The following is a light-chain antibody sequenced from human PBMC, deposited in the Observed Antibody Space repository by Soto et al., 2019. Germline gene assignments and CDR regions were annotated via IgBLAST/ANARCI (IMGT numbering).Light chain of an antibody. V-gene: IGLV2-23*01. Sequence: LTQPVSVSGSPGQSIAISCTGTSSDVGSYNLVSWYQQHPGKAPKLMIYEGTKRPSGVSNRFSGSKSGNTASLTISGLQAEDEADYYCCSSAGSSLYVFGSGTKVTVL. J-gene: IGLJ1*01. CDR2: EGT. CDR3: CSSAGSSLYV. CDR1: SSDVGSYNL.